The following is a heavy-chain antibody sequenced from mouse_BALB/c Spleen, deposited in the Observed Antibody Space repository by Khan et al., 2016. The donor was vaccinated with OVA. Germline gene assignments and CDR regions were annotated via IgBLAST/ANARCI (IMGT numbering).Heavy chain of an antibody. CDR1: GYTFTSYW. J-gene: IGHJ2*01. CDR3: ARDSIDY. CDR2: INPSSNYT. V-gene: IGHV1-7*01. Sequence: QVQLQQSGAELAKPGASVKMSCKASGYTFTSYWVHWVKQRPGQGLEWIGYINPSSNYTEYTQNFKDKATLTADKSSSTAYMQMSSLTSEDSAVYYCARDSIDYWGQGTTLTVSS.